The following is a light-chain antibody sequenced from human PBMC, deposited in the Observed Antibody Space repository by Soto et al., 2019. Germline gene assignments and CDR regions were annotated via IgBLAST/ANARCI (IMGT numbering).Light chain of an antibody. CDR2: GNS. Sequence: QSVLTQPHSVSGAPGQRVTISCTGSSSNIGAGYDVHWYQQLPGTAPKLLIYGNSNRPSGVPDRFSGSKSGTSASLAITGLQAEDKADYYCQSYDRSLSGSVFGGGTKLTVL. CDR1: SSNIGAGYD. J-gene: IGLJ2*01. V-gene: IGLV1-40*01. CDR3: QSYDRSLSGSV.